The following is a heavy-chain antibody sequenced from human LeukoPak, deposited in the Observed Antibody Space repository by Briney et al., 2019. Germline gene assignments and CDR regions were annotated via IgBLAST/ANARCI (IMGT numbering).Heavy chain of an antibody. J-gene: IGHJ6*03. CDR3: ARVRQQLARRYYMDV. CDR1: GGSFSGYY. CDR2: INHSGST. Sequence: SETLSLTCAVYGGSFSGYYWSWIRQPPGKGLEWIGEINHSGSTNYNPSLKSRVTISVDTSKNQFSLKLSSVTAADTAVYYCARVRQQLARRYYMDVWGKGTMVTVSS. V-gene: IGHV4-34*01. D-gene: IGHD6-13*01.